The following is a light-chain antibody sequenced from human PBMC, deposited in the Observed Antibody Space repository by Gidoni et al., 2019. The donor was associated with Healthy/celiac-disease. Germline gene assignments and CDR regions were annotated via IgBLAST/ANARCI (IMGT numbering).Light chain of an antibody. CDR3: QQSYSTPPWX. CDR2: AAS. J-gene: IGKJ1*01. Sequence: DIQMTQSPSSLSASVGDRVTITCRASQSISSYLNWYQQKPGKAPKLLIYAASSLQSGVPSRFSGSGSGTDFTLTISSLQPEDFATYYCQQSYSTPPWXVXQGTXVEIK. CDR1: QSISSY. V-gene: IGKV1-39*01.